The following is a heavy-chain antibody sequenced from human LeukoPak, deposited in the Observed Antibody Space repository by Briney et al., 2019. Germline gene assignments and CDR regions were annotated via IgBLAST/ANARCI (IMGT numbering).Heavy chain of an antibody. CDR2: IYSGGST. J-gene: IGHJ4*02. Sequence: GGSLRLSCAASGFTFSSNYMSWVRQAPGKGLEWVSVIYSGGSTYYADSVKGRFTISRDNSKNTLYLQMNSLRAEDTAVYYCARDLGGSGVDYWGQGTLVTVSS. D-gene: IGHD3-10*01. V-gene: IGHV3-66*02. CDR3: ARDLGGSGVDY. CDR1: GFTFSSNY.